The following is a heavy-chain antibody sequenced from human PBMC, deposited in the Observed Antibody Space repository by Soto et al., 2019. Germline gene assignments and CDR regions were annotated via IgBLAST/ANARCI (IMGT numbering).Heavy chain of an antibody. J-gene: IGHJ6*02. Sequence: QAQLVESGGGVVQPGRSLRLSCAASGFTFNRYGMHWVRQAPGMGLEWVAVTSYDGSNKYYACSVKGRFAISRDNSKNTLYLEMNSVRDEDTAVYYCARTRASFDYYFYYGMDVWGQGTTVTVSS. CDR1: GFTFNRYG. CDR2: TSYDGSNK. CDR3: ARTRASFDYYFYYGMDV. V-gene: IGHV3-30*03.